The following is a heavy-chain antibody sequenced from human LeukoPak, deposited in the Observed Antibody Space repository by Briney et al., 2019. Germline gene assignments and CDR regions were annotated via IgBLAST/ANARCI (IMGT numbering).Heavy chain of an antibody. V-gene: IGHV3-7*01. CDR2: IKEDGSER. D-gene: IGHD6-13*01. J-gene: IGHJ4*02. CDR3: ARLYSSSVNF. CDR1: GFTFSSYW. Sequence: PGGSLRLSCAASGFTFSSYWMSWVRLAPGKGLEWVANIKEDGSERNYVDSVKGRFTISRDNAKNSLYLQMNSPRADDTAVYYCARLYSSSVNFWGQGTMVTVSS.